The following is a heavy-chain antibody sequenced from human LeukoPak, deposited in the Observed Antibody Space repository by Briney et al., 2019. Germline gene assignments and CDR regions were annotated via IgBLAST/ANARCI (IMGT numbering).Heavy chain of an antibody. CDR3: AKRGPGSPQSGKYYFDY. Sequence: GGSLRLSCAASGFTFSTYGITWVRQAPGKGLEWVSAISGRADLTFYADSVKGRFTISRDNSKNTLYLQMNSLRAEDTAVYYCAKRGPGSPQSGKYYFDYWGQGTLVTVPS. CDR2: ISGRADLT. D-gene: IGHD3-10*01. J-gene: IGHJ4*02. CDR1: GFTFSTYG. V-gene: IGHV3-23*01.